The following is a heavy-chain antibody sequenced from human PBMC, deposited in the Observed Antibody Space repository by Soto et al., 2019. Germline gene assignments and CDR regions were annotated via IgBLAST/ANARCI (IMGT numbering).Heavy chain of an antibody. CDR2: ISGSGGST. J-gene: IGHJ6*02. V-gene: IGHV3-23*01. CDR3: AKTKLRFLESYYGMDV. Sequence: EVQLLESGGGLVQPGGSLRLSCAASGFTFSSYAMSWVRQAPGKGLEWVSAISGSGGSTYYADSVKGRFTISRDNSKNTLYLQMNSLRAEDTAVYYCAKTKLRFLESYYGMDVWGQGTTVTVSS. D-gene: IGHD3-3*01. CDR1: GFTFSSYA.